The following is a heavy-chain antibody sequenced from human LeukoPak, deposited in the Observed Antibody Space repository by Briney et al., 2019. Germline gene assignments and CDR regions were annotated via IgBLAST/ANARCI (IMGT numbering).Heavy chain of an antibody. D-gene: IGHD3-3*01. V-gene: IGHV4-59*01. CDR3: ARVTTESYDFWSGYYTNYYYYMDV. CDR2: IYYSGST. Sequence: SETLSLTCTVSGGSISSYYWSWIRQPPGKGLEWIGYIYYSGSTNYNPSLKSRVTISVDTSKNQFSLKLSSVTAADTAVYYCARVTTESYDFWSGYYTNYYYYMDVWGKGTTVTVSS. J-gene: IGHJ6*03. CDR1: GGSISSYY.